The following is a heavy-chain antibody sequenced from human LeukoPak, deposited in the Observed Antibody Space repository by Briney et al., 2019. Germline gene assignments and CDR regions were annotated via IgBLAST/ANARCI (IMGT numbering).Heavy chain of an antibody. CDR2: ILTSGTT. J-gene: IGHJ4*02. CDR1: NGSISNYH. D-gene: IGHD1-26*01. CDR3: ARLRVSGSYLYYFDY. V-gene: IGHV4-4*09. Sequence: SETLSLTCTVSNGSISNYHWSWVRQPPGKGLERIGYILTSGTTNYNPSLKSRLTISVDTSKNQFTLKLSSVTAADTAVYYCARLRVSGSYLYYFDYWGQGTLVSVSS.